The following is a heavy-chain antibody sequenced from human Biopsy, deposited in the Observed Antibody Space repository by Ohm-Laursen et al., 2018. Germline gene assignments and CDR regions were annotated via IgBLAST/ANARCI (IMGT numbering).Heavy chain of an antibody. D-gene: IGHD3-22*01. Sequence: LSLTCSVSGDSISSYYWSWIRQPPGKGLQWIGYVYYTGSTDYNPSLQSRVTISVDTSKNHFSLRLRSVTPADTAIYYCARDRGYYSDRTVPGYFDLWGRGTLVTVSS. CDR3: ARDRGYYSDRTVPGYFDL. CDR1: GDSISSYY. CDR2: VYYTGST. V-gene: IGHV4-59*01. J-gene: IGHJ2*01.